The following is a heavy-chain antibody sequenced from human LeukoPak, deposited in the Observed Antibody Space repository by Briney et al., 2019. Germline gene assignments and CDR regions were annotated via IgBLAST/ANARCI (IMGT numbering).Heavy chain of an antibody. D-gene: IGHD2-2*01. J-gene: IGHJ4*02. V-gene: IGHV1-18*01. Sequence: ASVRVSCKTSGYTFSNFGINWVRQAPGQGLEWMGWISSINDNPNYGQKFQGRFAVTTDSSTTTAYMELRNLTFDDTAVYYCARDGTSTDDYWGQGTLVTVSS. CDR1: GYTFSNFG. CDR3: ARDGTSTDDY. CDR2: ISSINDNP.